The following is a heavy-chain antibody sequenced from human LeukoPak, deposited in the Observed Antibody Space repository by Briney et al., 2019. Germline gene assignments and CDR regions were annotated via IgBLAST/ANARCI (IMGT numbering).Heavy chain of an antibody. V-gene: IGHV4-39*01. J-gene: IGHJ4*02. D-gene: IGHD2-2*01. CDR3: ARHGGPRSSGFQLPLDY. Sequence: PSETLSLTCTVSGGSISSSSYYWGWIRQPPGKGLEWIGSIYYRGSTYYNPSLKSRVTISVDTSKNQFSLKLSSVTAADTTVYYCARHGGPRSSGFQLPLDYWGQGTLVTVSS. CDR1: GGSISSSSYY. CDR2: IYYRGST.